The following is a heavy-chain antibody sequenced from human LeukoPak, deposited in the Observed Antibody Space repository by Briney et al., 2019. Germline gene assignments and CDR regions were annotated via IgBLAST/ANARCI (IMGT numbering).Heavy chain of an antibody. CDR2: ISRSGSTK. CDR1: GFTFSDYN. CDR3: ARDAELDAFDI. D-gene: IGHD1-26*01. Sequence: PGGSLRLSCAASGFTFSDYNMRWIRQAPGKGLEWVSSISRSGSTKYYADSVKGRFTISRDNAKNSLFLQMNSLRAEDTAVYYCARDAELDAFDIWGQGTMVTVSS. V-gene: IGHV3-11*01. J-gene: IGHJ3*02.